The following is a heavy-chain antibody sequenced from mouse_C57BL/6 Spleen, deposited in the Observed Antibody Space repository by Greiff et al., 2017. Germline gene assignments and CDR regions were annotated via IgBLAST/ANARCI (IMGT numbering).Heavy chain of an antibody. CDR1: GYTFTDYY. J-gene: IGHJ4*01. CDR2: INPYNGGT. V-gene: IGHV1-19*01. CDR3: ARCPNDGSYYAMDY. D-gene: IGHD2-12*01. Sequence: EVQLQQSGPVLVKPGASVKMSCKASGYTFTDYYMNWVKQSHGKSLEWIGVINPYNGGTSYNQKFKGKATLTVDKSSSTAYMELNSLTSEDSAVYYCARCPNDGSYYAMDYWGQGTSVTVSS.